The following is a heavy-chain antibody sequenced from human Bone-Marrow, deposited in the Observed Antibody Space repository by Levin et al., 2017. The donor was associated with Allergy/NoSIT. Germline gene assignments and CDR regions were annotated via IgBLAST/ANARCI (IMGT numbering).Heavy chain of an antibody. Sequence: LSLPCAASGFRFSTSGMNWVRQAPGKGLEWVSSIDSSSSYINYADSVKGRLTISRDNAKNSLYLQMNSLRAEDTAVYYCARKTVDGDFDNWGQGTLVTVSS. D-gene: IGHD4-23*01. CDR1: GFRFSTSG. CDR2: IDSSSSYI. CDR3: ARKTVDGDFDN. J-gene: IGHJ4*02. V-gene: IGHV3-21*01.